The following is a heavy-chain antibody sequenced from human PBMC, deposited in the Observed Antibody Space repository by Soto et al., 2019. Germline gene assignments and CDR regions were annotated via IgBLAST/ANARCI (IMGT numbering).Heavy chain of an antibody. CDR1: GFTFSSYA. D-gene: IGHD3-22*01. V-gene: IGHV3-23*01. CDR2: ISGSGGST. Sequence: GESLKISCAASGFTFSSYAMSWVRQAPGKGLEWVSAISGSGGSTYYADSVKGRFTISRDNSKNTLYLQMNSPRAEDTAVYYCAKDHPYYYDSSGYFDGDYWGQGTLVTVSS. CDR3: AKDHPYYYDSSGYFDGDY. J-gene: IGHJ4*02.